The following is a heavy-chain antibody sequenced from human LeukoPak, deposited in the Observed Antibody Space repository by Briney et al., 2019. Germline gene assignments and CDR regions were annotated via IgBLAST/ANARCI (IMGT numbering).Heavy chain of an antibody. CDR1: GFIFSSYG. V-gene: IGHV3-23*01. Sequence: QPGGSLRLSCAASGFIFSSYGMRWVRQALGKGLEWVSTISTSGGSTHYADTVKGRFTISRDNSKNTLYLQMNSLRAEDTAVYYCAKGGTTVKIDYWGQGTLVTVSS. J-gene: IGHJ4*02. CDR2: ISTSGGST. CDR3: AKGGTTVKIDY. D-gene: IGHD4-17*01.